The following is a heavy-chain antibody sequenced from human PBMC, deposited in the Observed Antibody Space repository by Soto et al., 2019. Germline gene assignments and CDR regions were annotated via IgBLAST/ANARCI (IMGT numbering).Heavy chain of an antibody. Sequence: SETMSLTCTVSGGSIGSYYWSWIRQPPGKGLEWIGYIYYSGSTNYNPSLKSRVTISVDTSKNQFSLKLSSVTAADTAVYYCGRVYSSSWFVDYWGQGTLVTVSS. CDR1: GGSIGSYY. V-gene: IGHV4-59*01. D-gene: IGHD6-13*01. J-gene: IGHJ4*02. CDR3: GRVYSSSWFVDY. CDR2: IYYSGST.